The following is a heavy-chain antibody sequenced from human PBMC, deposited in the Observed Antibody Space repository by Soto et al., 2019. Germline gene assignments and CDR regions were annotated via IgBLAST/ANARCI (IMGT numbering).Heavy chain of an antibody. V-gene: IGHV4-34*01. J-gene: IGHJ5*02. CDR1: GGSFSAYY. CDR2: INHGGST. CDR3: ARTSNNWFDP. D-gene: IGHD2-2*01. Sequence: QVQLQQWGAGLLKPSETLSLTCAVYGGSFSAYYWSWIRQPPEKGLEWIGEINHGGSTNYNPSLKGRVTISLDTSKNQFSLNLTSVTAADTAVYYCARTSNNWFDPWGQGTLVTVSS.